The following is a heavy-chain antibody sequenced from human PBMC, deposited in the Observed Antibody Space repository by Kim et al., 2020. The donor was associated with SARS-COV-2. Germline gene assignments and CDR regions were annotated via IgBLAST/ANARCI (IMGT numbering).Heavy chain of an antibody. CDR2: T. Sequence: TNYNPSLKSRVTISVDKSKNQFSLKLGSVTAADTAVYYCARDEEVAVAMWGQGTLVTVSS. V-gene: IGHV4-4*02. D-gene: IGHD6-19*01. J-gene: IGHJ4*02. CDR3: ARDEEVAVAM.